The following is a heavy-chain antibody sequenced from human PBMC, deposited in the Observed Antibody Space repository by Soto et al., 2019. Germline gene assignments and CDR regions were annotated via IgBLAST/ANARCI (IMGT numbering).Heavy chain of an antibody. D-gene: IGHD2-15*01. CDR2: TSSSSSYI. CDR1: GFTFSSYS. J-gene: IGHJ4*02. Sequence: PGGSLRLSCAASGFTFSSYSMNWVRQAPGKGLEWVSSTSSSSSYIYYADSVKGRFTISRDNAKNSLYLQMNSLRAADTAVYYCYCSGGSCYDYWGQGTLVTVSS. CDR3: YCSGGSCYDY. V-gene: IGHV3-21*01.